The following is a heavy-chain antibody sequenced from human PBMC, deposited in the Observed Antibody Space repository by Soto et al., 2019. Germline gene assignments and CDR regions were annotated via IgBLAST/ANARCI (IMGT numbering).Heavy chain of an antibody. V-gene: IGHV1-18*04. Sequence: ASVKVSCKASGYTFTSYGISWVRQAPGQGLEWMGWISAYNGNTNYAQKLQGRVTMTTDTSTSTAYMELRSLRSDDTAVYYCERDPGSSWPRNGMDVWGQGTTVTVSS. CDR1: GYTFTSYG. D-gene: IGHD6-13*01. J-gene: IGHJ6*02. CDR3: ERDPGSSWPRNGMDV. CDR2: ISAYNGNT.